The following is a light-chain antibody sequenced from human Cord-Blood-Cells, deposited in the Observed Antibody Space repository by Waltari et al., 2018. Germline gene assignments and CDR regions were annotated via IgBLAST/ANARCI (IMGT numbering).Light chain of an antibody. CDR2: WAS. V-gene: IGKV4-1*01. J-gene: IGKJ3*01. CDR1: HSVLYSSNNKNY. Sequence: DIVIIQSPDSLAGALGEKAFNTWKSRHSVLYSSNNKNYLAWYQQKPGQPPKLLIYWASTRESGVPDRFSGSGSGTDFTLTISSLQAEDVAVYYCQQYYSTPFTFGPGTKVDIK. CDR3: QQYYSTPFT.